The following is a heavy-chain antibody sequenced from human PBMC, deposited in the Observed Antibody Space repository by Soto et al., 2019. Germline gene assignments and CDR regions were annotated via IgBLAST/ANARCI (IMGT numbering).Heavy chain of an antibody. CDR3: ASQHYYDSSGYYVVY. V-gene: IGHV4-39*01. Sequence: SETLSLTCTVSGGSFSNSFYYWGWTRQPPGKGLEWIGSISSSGGTYDNPSLESRVTISVDMSKNQFSLKLSSVTAADTAVYYCASQHYYDSSGYYVVYWGQGTLVTVS. J-gene: IGHJ4*02. D-gene: IGHD3-22*01. CDR2: ISSSGGT. CDR1: GGSFSNSFYY.